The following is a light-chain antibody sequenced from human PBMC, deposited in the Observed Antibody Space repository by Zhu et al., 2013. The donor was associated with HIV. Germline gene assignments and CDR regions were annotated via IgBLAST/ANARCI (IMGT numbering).Light chain of an antibody. Sequence: EIVMTQSPATLSVSPGERATLSCRASQSVRSYLAWYQHKPGQAPRLLIYDASNRATGIPARFSGSGSGTDFTLTISSLETEDCAVYYCQQRSSWPPEYSFGQGTKLEIK. CDR1: QSVRSY. CDR2: DAS. V-gene: IGKV3-11*01. J-gene: IGKJ2*03. CDR3: QQRSSWPPEYS.